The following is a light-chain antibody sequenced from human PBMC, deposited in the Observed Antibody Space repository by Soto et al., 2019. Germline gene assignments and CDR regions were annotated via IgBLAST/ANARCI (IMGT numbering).Light chain of an antibody. J-gene: IGKJ1*01. CDR3: HQYNNWPWT. Sequence: ETVMTQSPVTLSVSPGYTATLSCRASQRVSSHLAWYQQKPGQAPRLLIYAASTRATGIPVRFSGSRSETEFTLTIRSLQSEDFALYYCHQYNNWPWTFGQGTKVDIK. CDR1: QRVSSH. V-gene: IGKV3-15*01. CDR2: AAS.